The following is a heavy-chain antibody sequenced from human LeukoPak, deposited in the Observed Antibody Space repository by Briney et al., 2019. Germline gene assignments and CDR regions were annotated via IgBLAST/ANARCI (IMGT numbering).Heavy chain of an antibody. J-gene: IGHJ4*02. CDR2: INQDGSVQ. D-gene: IGHD3-9*01. Sequence: GGSLRLSCTASGFSFSGYWMSWVRQAPGKGLEWVANINQDGSVQYYVDSVKGQFTISRDNAKNSLYLQMNSLRVEDTAVYYCARDSESWTETGPRFDYWGQGTLVTVSS. CDR1: GFSFSGYW. V-gene: IGHV3-7*01. CDR3: ARDSESWTETGPRFDY.